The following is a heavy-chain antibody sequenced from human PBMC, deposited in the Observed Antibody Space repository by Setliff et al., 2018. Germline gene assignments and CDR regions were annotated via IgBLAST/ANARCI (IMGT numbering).Heavy chain of an antibody. D-gene: IGHD2-8*02. CDR1: GYTSTTNA. CDR3: ARMSTSGPHYDY. CDR2: IHAGSSNT. Sequence: GASVKVSCKASGYTSTTNAFHWVRQAPGQTLEWMGWIHAGSSNTLYSQRFQDRITISRDTSATTVHMELSSLRSDDTAVYYCARMSTSGPHYDYWGQGTLVTVSS. V-gene: IGHV1-3*01. J-gene: IGHJ4*02.